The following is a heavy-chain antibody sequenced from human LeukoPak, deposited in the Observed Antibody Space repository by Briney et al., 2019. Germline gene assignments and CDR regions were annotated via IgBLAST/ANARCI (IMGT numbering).Heavy chain of an antibody. CDR1: GYTFTSYG. Sequence: ASVKVSCKASGYTFTSYGISWVRQAPGQGLEWMGWISAYNGNTSYAQKLQGRVTMTTDTSTSTVYMELRSLRSGDTALYYCARGGDMRVVGAFDVWGQGTMVTVSS. CDR3: ARGGDMRVVGAFDV. V-gene: IGHV1-18*01. J-gene: IGHJ3*01. D-gene: IGHD3-22*01. CDR2: ISAYNGNT.